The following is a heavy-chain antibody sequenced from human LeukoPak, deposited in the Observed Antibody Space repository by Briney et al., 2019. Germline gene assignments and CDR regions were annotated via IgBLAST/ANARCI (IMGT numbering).Heavy chain of an antibody. CDR1: GYSFTTFG. D-gene: IGHD3-16*01. V-gene: IGHV1-18*01. CDR2: ISAYNGNT. Sequence: ASLKAPCKGSGYSFTTFGITWVPQALGQGPEWMGWISAYNGNTNYAQKFQGRVTMTTYTSTSTAYMELGSLRTDDTAVYYCARGDRGSLDYWGQGTLVTVSS. J-gene: IGHJ4*02. CDR3: ARGDRGSLDY.